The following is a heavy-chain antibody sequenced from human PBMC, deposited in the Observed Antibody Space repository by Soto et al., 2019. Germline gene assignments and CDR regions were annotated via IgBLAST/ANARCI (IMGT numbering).Heavy chain of an antibody. J-gene: IGHJ4*02. CDR2: INPSGGST. CDR3: ARVTMVRGVMVGYFDY. CDR1: GYTFTSYY. Sequence: QVQLVQSGAEVKKPGASVKVSCKASGYTFTSYYMHWVRQAPGQGLEWMGIINPSGGSTSYAQKCQGRVTVTRDTSTSTVYMELSSLRAEDTAVYYCARVTMVRGVMVGYFDYWGQGTLVTVSS. D-gene: IGHD3-10*01. V-gene: IGHV1-46*03.